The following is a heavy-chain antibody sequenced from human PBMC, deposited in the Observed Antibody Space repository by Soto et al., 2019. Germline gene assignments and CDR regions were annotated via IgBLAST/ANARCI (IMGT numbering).Heavy chain of an antibody. D-gene: IGHD6-25*01. Sequence: PSETLSLTCAVSGGSISSGGYYWSWIRQHPGKGLEWIGYIYYSGSTYYNPSLKSRVTISVDTSKNQFSLKLSSVTAADTAVYYCARSGRPLTEFHSWGQGILVTVS. CDR1: GGSISSGGYY. CDR2: IYYSGST. J-gene: IGHJ4*02. V-gene: IGHV4-31*11. CDR3: ARSGRPLTEFHS.